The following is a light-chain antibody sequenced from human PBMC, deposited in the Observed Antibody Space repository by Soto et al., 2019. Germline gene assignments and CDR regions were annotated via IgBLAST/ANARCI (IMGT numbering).Light chain of an antibody. Sequence: MSQSPATLSVSPWERVTLSCRASQSVISDYVAWYQQKPGQAPRLLIYGASSRATGIPDRFSGSGSGTDFTLTINRLEPEDFAVYYCQQYGSSPKTFGQGTKVDIK. CDR2: GAS. CDR1: QSVISDY. J-gene: IGKJ1*01. V-gene: IGKV3-20*01. CDR3: QQYGSSPKT.